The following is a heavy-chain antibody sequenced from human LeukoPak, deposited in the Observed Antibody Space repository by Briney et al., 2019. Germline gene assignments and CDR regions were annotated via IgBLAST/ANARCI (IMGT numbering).Heavy chain of an antibody. J-gene: IGHJ6*03. CDR2: ISAYNGNT. V-gene: IGHV1-18*01. D-gene: IGHD3-3*01. Sequence: ASVKVSCKASGYTFTSYGISWVRQAPGQGLEWMGWISAYNGNTSYAQKLQGRVTMTTDTSTSTAYMELRSLRSDDTAVYYCARTGYYDFWSGYFKYYYYYMDVWGKGTTVTVSS. CDR3: ARTGYYDFWSGYFKYYYYYMDV. CDR1: GYTFTSYG.